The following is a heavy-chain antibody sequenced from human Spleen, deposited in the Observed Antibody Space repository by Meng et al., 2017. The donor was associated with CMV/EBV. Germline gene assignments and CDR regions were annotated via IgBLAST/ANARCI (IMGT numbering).Heavy chain of an antibody. CDR2: ISYDGNDK. J-gene: IGHJ1*01. D-gene: IGHD6-13*01. V-gene: IGHV3-30*04. CDR3: ARDLRGGRIAAAEQGQY. CDR1: FIFRNYA. Sequence: FIFRNYAMFWVRQAPGKGLEWVAVISYDGNDKNYADSVKGRFTISRDNSRNTLYLHMNSLRTEDTAVFYCARDLRGGRIAAAEQGQYWGRGTLVTVSS.